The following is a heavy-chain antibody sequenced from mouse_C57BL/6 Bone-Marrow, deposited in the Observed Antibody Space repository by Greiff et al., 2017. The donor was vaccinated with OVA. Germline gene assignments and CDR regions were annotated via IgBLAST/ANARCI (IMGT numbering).Heavy chain of an antibody. J-gene: IGHJ4*01. CDR3: ARGLLWGLYAMDY. D-gene: IGHD2-10*01. CDR1: GYTFTDYE. V-gene: IGHV1-15*01. Sequence: QVQLQQSGAELVRPGASVTLSCKASGYTFTDYEMHWVKQTPVHGLEWIGAIDPETGGTAYNQKFKGKAILTADKSSSTAYMQLSSLTSEDSAVYFCARGLLWGLYAMDYWGQGTSVTVSS. CDR2: IDPETGGT.